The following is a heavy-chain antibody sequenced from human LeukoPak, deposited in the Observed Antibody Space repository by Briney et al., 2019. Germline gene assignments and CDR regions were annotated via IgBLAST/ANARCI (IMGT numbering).Heavy chain of an antibody. Sequence: PGGSLRLSCAASGFIFSSYWMTWVRQAPGKGLEWVANIKQDGSEKYYVDSVKGRFTISRDNAKNSLYLQMNSLRAEDTAVYYCARDWMEGATFEIQGPVDYWGQGTLVTVSS. CDR1: GFIFSSYW. V-gene: IGHV3-7*01. CDR2: IKQDGSEK. CDR3: ARDWMEGATFEIQGPVDY. D-gene: IGHD1-26*01. J-gene: IGHJ4*02.